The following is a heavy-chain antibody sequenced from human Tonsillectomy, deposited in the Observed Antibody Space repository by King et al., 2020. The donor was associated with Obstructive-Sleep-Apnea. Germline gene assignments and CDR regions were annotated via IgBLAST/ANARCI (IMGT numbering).Heavy chain of an antibody. J-gene: IGHJ4*02. V-gene: IGHV3-30-3*01. D-gene: IGHD3-10*01. CDR2: ISYDGSNK. CDR1: GFTFSSYA. Sequence: VQLVESGGGVVQPGRSLRLSCAASGFTFSSYAMHWVRQAPGKGLEWVAVISYDGSNKYYADSVKGRFTISRDNSKNTLYLQMNSLRAEDTAVYYCARAPRVRGVITTLDYWGQGTLVTVSS. CDR3: ARAPRVRGVITTLDY.